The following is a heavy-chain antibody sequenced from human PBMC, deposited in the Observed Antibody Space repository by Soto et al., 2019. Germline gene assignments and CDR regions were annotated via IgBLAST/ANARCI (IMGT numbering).Heavy chain of an antibody. CDR3: AKGGVAVRFLEWFFKG. Sequence: PGGSLRLSCAASGFTFSSYGMHWVRQAPGKGLEWVAVISYDGSNKYYADSVKGRFTISRDNSKNTLYLQMNSLRAEDTAVYYCAKGGVAVRFLEWFFKGWGQGTMVTVSS. J-gene: IGHJ3*01. V-gene: IGHV3-30*18. CDR1: GFTFSSYG. D-gene: IGHD3-3*01. CDR2: ISYDGSNK.